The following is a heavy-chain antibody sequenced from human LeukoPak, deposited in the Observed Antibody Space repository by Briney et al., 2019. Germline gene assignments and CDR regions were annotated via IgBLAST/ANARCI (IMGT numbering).Heavy chain of an antibody. Sequence: ASVKVSCKASGYTFTTYYMHWVRQAPGQGLEWMGWINPNSGGTNYTQKFQGRVTMTRDTSISTAYMELSRLRSDDTAVYYCARQPDRDYDSSDYRFHYWGQGALVTVSS. CDR2: INPNSGGT. CDR1: GYTFTTYY. D-gene: IGHD3-22*01. J-gene: IGHJ4*02. V-gene: IGHV1-2*02. CDR3: ARQPDRDYDSSDYRFHY.